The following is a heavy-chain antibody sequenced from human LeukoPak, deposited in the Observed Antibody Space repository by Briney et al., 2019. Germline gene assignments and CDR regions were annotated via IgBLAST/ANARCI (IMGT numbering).Heavy chain of an antibody. Sequence: QSGGSLRLSCAASGFTFSSYWMHWVRQAPGKGLVWVSRINSDASNRSYADAVKGRFTISRDNAKNRMYLQMNSLRAEDTAVYYCVRGRTGYSSSLPDYWGQGTLVTVSS. CDR2: INSDASNR. J-gene: IGHJ4*02. V-gene: IGHV3-74*01. CDR3: VRGRTGYSSSLPDY. CDR1: GFTFSSYW. D-gene: IGHD6-13*01.